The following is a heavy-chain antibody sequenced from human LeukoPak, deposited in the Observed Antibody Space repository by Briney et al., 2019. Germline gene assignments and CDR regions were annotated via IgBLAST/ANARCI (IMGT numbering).Heavy chain of an antibody. D-gene: IGHD2/OR15-2a*01. CDR2: IIPIFGTA. J-gene: IGHJ4*02. V-gene: IGHV1-69*06. CDR3: ARTRGSHISMAYLDY. Sequence: GASVKVSCKASGGTFSSYAISWVRQAPGQGLEWMGGIIPIFGTANYAQKFQGRVTITADKSTSTAYMELSSLRSDDTAVYYCARTRGSHISMAYLDYWGQGTLVTVSS. CDR1: GGTFSSYA.